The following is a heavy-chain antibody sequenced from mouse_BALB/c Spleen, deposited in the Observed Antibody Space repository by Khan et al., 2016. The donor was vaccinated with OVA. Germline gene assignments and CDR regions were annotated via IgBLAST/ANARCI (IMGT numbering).Heavy chain of an antibody. J-gene: IGHJ3*01. Sequence: VQLKESGAEFVKPGASVKLSCTASGFNIKDTYMHWVKQRPEQGLEWIGRIDPANGYTKYDPKFQGKATITADTSSNTAYLHLNSLTPEDTAVYYCARITYCDGSYWGQGTLVTVSA. CDR3: ARITYCDGSY. CDR2: IDPANGYT. V-gene: IGHV14-3*02. CDR1: GFNIKDTY. D-gene: IGHD2-13*01.